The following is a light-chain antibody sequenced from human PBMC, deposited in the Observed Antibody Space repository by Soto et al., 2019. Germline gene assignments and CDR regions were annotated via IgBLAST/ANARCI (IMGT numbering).Light chain of an antibody. J-gene: IGLJ2*01. CDR3: QTWGTGIRV. V-gene: IGLV4-69*01. CDR2: VNSDGSQ. CDR1: SGHSSYA. Sequence: QLVLTQSPSASASLGASVKLTCTLSSGHSSYAIAWHQQQPGNGPRYLMKVNSDGSQTKGDGIPDRFSGSNSGAEHYLAISSLQSEDEADYYCQTWGTGIRVFGGGTKLTVL.